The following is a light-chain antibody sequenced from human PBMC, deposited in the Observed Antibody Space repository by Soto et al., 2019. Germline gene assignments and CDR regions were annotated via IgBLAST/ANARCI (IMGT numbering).Light chain of an antibody. CDR2: GAS. V-gene: IGKV3-15*01. Sequence: EIVMTQSPATLSVSPGARSTLSGRASQSVSSNLAWYQQKPGQAPRLLIYGASTRATGIPARFSGSGSGTEFTLTISSLQSEDFAVYYCQQYNNWVTFGPGTKVDIK. J-gene: IGKJ3*01. CDR1: QSVSSN. CDR3: QQYNNWVT.